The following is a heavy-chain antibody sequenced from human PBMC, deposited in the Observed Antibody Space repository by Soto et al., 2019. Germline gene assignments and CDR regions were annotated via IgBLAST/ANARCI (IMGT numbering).Heavy chain of an antibody. V-gene: IGHV5-10-1*01. D-gene: IGHD2-15*01. CDR3: ARQGASGCRRGS. J-gene: IGHJ3*01. CDR2: IDPRVSYV. CDR1: GYNFGPYW. Sequence: GESLKISCKVSGYNFGPYWITLVRQVPGKGLKWMGRIDPRVSYVNYSPSFRGHVTLSVVKSTNTASLQSNTLKASNTSIYYCARQGASGCRRGSWGQG.